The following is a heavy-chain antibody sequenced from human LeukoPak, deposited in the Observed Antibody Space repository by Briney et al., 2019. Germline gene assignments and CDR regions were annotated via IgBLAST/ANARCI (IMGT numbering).Heavy chain of an antibody. Sequence: GGSLRLSCAASGFTFSSYAMNWVRQAPGKGLEWVSGISGSGGSTYCADSVKGRFTISRDNSKNTLYLQMNSLGADDTAVYYCAKGGPNGPSGYWGQGTLVTVSS. CDR3: AKGGPNGPSGY. D-gene: IGHD1-26*01. J-gene: IGHJ4*02. V-gene: IGHV3-23*01. CDR1: GFTFSSYA. CDR2: ISGSGGST.